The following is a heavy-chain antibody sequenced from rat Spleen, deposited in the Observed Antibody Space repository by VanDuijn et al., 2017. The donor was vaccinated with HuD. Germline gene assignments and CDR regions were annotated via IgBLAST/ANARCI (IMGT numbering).Heavy chain of an antibody. CDR2: ISTGGGNT. CDR1: GFTFSDYG. V-gene: IGHV5-29*01. D-gene: IGHD4-3*01. CDR3: VRQDTSGYSNWFAY. Sequence: EVQLVESGGGLVQPGRSLKLSCAASGFTFSDYGMAWVRQAPTKGLEWVATISTGGGNTYYRDSVKGRFTISRDNAKSTVHLQMDSLRSEDTATYYCVRQDTSGYSNWFAYWGQGTLVSVSS. J-gene: IGHJ3*01.